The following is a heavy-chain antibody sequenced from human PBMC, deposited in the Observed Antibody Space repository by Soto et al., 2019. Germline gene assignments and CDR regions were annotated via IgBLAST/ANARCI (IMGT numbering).Heavy chain of an antibody. CDR2: IYYSGST. CDR1: GGSMSSYY. D-gene: IGHD3-10*01. CDR3: ARYGSGSSVWFDP. Sequence: KPSETLSLTCTVSGGSMSSYYWSWIRQPPGKGLEWIGYIYYSGSTIYNPSLKSRVTISVDTSKNQFSLKLSSVTAADTAVYYCARYGSGSSVWFDPWGQGTLVTVS. J-gene: IGHJ5*02. V-gene: IGHV4-59*01.